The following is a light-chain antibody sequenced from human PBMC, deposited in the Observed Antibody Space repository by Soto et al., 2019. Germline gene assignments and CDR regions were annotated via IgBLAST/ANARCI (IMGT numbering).Light chain of an antibody. Sequence: DIVLTQSPDTLSLSPGERATLSCRASQSFSSSYLAWYQQRRGQPTRLLIYGTSKRATGIPDRFSGSGFDKDFTLTISRLYPEDSAVYYCQQDVWPRFTFGQGTRLEIK. CDR3: QQDVWPRFT. CDR1: QSFSSSY. J-gene: IGKJ5*01. V-gene: IGKV3-20*01. CDR2: GTS.